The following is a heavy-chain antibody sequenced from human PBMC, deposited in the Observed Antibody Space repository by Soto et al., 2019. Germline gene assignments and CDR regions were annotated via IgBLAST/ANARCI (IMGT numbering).Heavy chain of an antibody. D-gene: IGHD3-22*01. Sequence: LSLTCTVSGGSISSYYWSWIRQPAGKGLEWIGRIYTSGSTNYNPSLKSRVTMSVDTSKNQFSLKLSSVTAADTAVYYCARDSGRGYYDSSGYYYDWGQGTLVTVSS. CDR1: GGSISSYY. CDR2: IYTSGST. CDR3: ARDSGRGYYDSSGYYYD. V-gene: IGHV4-4*07. J-gene: IGHJ4*02.